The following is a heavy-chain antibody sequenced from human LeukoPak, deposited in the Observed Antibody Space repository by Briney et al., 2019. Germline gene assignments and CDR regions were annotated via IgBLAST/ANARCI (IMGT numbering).Heavy chain of an antibody. V-gene: IGHV3-33*01. J-gene: IGHJ1*01. CDR1: GFTFSNYG. CDR3: TRDLTVATIRTPLQH. CDR2: IWYDGSNK. Sequence: PGGSLRLSCAASGFTFSNYGMHWVPQAPGKGLEWVAVIWYDGSNKYYADSVKGRFTISRDKSSNTVHLQMNSLRAGDTAVYYCTRDLTVATIRTPLQHWGQGTLVTVSS. D-gene: IGHD5-12*01.